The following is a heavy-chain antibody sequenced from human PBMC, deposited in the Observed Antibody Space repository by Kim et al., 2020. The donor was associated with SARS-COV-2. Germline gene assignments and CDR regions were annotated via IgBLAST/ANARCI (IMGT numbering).Heavy chain of an antibody. Sequence: SETLSLTCAVSGASISGYWSWIRQPPGKSLEFIAYVHHTGSATYNPSLKSRVTTSVDTSRNYISLKLTSLTATDTAIYYCARLDYGDYDEAFDLWG. CDR3: ARLDYGDYDEAFDL. V-gene: IGHV4-59*08. CDR1: GASISGY. J-gene: IGHJ3*01. D-gene: IGHD4-17*01. CDR2: VHHTGSA.